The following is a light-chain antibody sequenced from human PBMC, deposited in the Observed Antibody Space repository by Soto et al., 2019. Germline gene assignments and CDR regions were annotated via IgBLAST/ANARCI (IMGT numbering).Light chain of an antibody. V-gene: IGKV3-15*01. CDR2: GAS. Sequence: IVMTQSPATLSVSPGERATLSCRASENIYTNLAWYQQKPGQAPRLLFYGASTRATGLLARFSGTGSGTEFTLTINSLQAEDSAVYYCQQYYNWPRTLGQGTRLEIK. J-gene: IGKJ5*01. CDR1: ENIYTN. CDR3: QQYYNWPRT.